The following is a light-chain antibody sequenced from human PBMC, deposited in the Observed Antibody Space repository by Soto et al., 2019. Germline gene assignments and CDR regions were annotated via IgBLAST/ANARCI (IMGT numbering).Light chain of an antibody. CDR2: WAS. Sequence: DIVMTQYPDSLAVSLGERVTINCRSSQSVLYSSNNKDYLAWYQQKPGQPPKLLIYWASTRELGVPDRFSGSGSGTDFTLTISSLQAEDVAVYYCQQYYITPYTFGQGTKLEMK. CDR3: QQYYITPYT. V-gene: IGKV4-1*01. J-gene: IGKJ2*01. CDR1: QSVLYSSNNKDY.